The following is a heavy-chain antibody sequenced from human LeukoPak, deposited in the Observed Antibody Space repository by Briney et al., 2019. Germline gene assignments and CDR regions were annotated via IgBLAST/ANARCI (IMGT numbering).Heavy chain of an antibody. CDR1: GYSFTDGY. V-gene: IGHV1-2*02. CDR3: ARGDRVWHF. J-gene: IGHJ4*02. Sequence: GASVKVSCKASGYSFTDGYMHWVRQAPGQGPEWMGWIHPNSGGTNYAQKSQGRVALTRDTSIRTAYMELTSLRSDDTAVYFCARGDRVWHFWGQGTLVTVSS. CDR2: IHPNSGGT.